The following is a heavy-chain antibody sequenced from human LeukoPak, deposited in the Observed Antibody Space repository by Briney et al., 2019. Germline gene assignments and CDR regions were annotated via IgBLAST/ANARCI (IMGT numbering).Heavy chain of an antibody. CDR1: GFTFSSYA. CDR2: ISGSGDNT. V-gene: IGHV3-23*01. CDR3: AKWKYSNSGIDDY. J-gene: IGHJ4*02. D-gene: IGHD6-6*01. Sequence: GGSLRLSCAASGFTFSSYAMSWVRQVPGKGLEWVSVISGSGDNTYYADSVKSRFTISRDNSKNMLYLQMNSLRAEDTAVYYCAKWKYSNSGIDDYWGQGTLVTVSS.